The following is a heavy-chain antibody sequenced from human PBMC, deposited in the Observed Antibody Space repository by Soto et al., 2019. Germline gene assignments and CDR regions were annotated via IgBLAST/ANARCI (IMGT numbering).Heavy chain of an antibody. J-gene: IGHJ4*02. CDR2: IRSGGTT. Sequence: SLRLSCATSGFIFDDYVMTWVRQAPGKGLEFVGAIRSGGTTEYAASVRGRSTVSRDDSKSIAYLQMNSLKADDTAVYYCTIWPGSGHSNFENWGQGTLVTVSS. D-gene: IGHD6-19*01. CDR1: GFIFDDYV. CDR3: TIWPGSGHSNFEN. V-gene: IGHV3-49*04.